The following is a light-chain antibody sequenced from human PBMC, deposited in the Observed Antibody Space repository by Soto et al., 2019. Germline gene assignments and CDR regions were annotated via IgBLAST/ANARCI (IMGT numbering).Light chain of an antibody. CDR2: AAS. CDR1: QSVSYNY. V-gene: IGKV3-20*01. Sequence: EIVLTQSPGTLSLSPGERATLSCRASQSVSYNYLAWYQQKPGQAPRLLIYAASSRATGIPDRFSGTGSGTDFALTISRLEHEDSAVYYCQQYGSSPLFTFGPGTKVDI. J-gene: IGKJ3*01. CDR3: QQYGSSPLFT.